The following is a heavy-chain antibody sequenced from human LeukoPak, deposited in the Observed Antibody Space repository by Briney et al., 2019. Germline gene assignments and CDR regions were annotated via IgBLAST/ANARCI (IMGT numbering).Heavy chain of an antibody. CDR2: ISSSSSTI. CDR1: GFTFGDYY. CDR3: AREVGSGSYLRFDA. V-gene: IGHV3-11*01. D-gene: IGHD3-10*01. J-gene: IGHJ5*02. Sequence: GGSLRLSCAASGFTFGDYYMNWIRQAPGKGLEWVSYISSSSSTIYYADSVKGGFTISRDNAKNSLYLQVNSLRAEDTAVYYCAREVGSGSYLRFDAWGQGTLVTVSS.